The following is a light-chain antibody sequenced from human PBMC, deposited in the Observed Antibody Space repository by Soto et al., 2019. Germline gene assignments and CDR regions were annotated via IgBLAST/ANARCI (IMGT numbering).Light chain of an antibody. CDR3: QQYRSYPRT. CDR2: NAS. V-gene: IGKV1D-16*01. CDR1: QGIGSF. Sequence: DIQMTQSPSSLSASVGDRVTITCRASQGIGSFLAWYQHKPGQAPKSLIKNASFLQSGVPSRFGGSGSEKECTLPLTNLHPEDFANYYFQQYRSYPRTIGKGKRLEIK. J-gene: IGKJ5*01.